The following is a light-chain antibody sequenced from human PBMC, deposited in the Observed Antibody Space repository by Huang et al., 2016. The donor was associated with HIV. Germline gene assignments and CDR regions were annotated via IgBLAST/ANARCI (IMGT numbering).Light chain of an antibody. CDR2: SSS. J-gene: IGKJ5*01. Sequence: IQMTQSPTSLSASVGDRVFIPCRTSQSVGTYVNWYQQKPGKAPKLLISSSSTLHSGVPSRFSGGGSGTVFTLTIRGLQFDDFATYFCQQSYGALSSFGPGTRLMIK. V-gene: IGKV1-39*01. CDR1: QSVGTY. CDR3: QQSYGALSS.